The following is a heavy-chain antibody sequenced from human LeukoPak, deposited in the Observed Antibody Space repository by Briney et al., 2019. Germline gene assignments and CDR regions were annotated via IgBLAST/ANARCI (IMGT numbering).Heavy chain of an antibody. CDR1: GYTFSQYG. CDR2: ISPFNGYT. CDR3: LRDRGILSGYYDWAPDY. V-gene: IGHV1-18*04. D-gene: IGHD3-9*01. J-gene: IGHJ4*02. Sequence: GASVKVSCKASGYTFSQYGISWVRQAPGQGLEWMGWISPFNGYTNYSQKIEGRVTLTTDTFTSTVYMEMRSLRSDDTAVYYCLRDRGILSGYYDWAPDYWGQGTPVTVYS.